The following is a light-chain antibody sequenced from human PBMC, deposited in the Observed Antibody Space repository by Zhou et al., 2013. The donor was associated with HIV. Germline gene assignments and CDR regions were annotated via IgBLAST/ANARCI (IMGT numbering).Light chain of an antibody. CDR2: AAS. V-gene: IGKV3-15*01. CDR1: QSVSTN. CDR3: QQYGSSPPWT. Sequence: EVVMTQSPATLSVSPGDRATLSCRASQSVSTNLAWYQQKPGQAPRLLIYAASTRATGIPARFSGSGSWTEFTLTISSMQSEDFAVYYCQQYGSSPPWTFGQGTKVEIK. J-gene: IGKJ1*01.